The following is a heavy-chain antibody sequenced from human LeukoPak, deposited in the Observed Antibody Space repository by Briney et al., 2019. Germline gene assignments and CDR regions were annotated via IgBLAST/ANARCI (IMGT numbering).Heavy chain of an antibody. V-gene: IGHV1-3*01. CDR2: INAGNGNT. CDR1: GYTFTSYA. Sequence: ASVKVSCKASGYTFTSYAMHWVRQAPGQRLEWMGWINAGNGNTKYSQKFQGRVTITRDTSASTAYMELSSLRSEDTAVYYCARGPGSYHSGDYYYYGMDVWGQGTTVTVSS. J-gene: IGHJ6*02. D-gene: IGHD1-26*01. CDR3: ARGPGSYHSGDYYYYGMDV.